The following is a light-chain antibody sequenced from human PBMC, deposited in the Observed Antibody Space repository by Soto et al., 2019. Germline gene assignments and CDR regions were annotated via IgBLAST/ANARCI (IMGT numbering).Light chain of an antibody. J-gene: IGKJ4*01. CDR3: QQYNKWPLT. CDR2: HAS. V-gene: IGKV3-15*01. Sequence: EIVMTQSPATLSVSPGESATLSCRASQSVSNNLAWYQQKPGQAPRLLIYHASTGATGIPARFSGSGSVTECTLTISSLQSEDFAVYYCQQYNKWPLTFGGGTKVEIK. CDR1: QSVSNN.